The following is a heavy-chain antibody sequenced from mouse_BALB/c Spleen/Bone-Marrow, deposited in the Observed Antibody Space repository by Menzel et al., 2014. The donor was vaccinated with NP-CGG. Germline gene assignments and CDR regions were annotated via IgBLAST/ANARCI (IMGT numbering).Heavy chain of an antibody. J-gene: IGHJ2*01. V-gene: IGHV14-3*02. Sequence: VQLKQSGAELVKPGASVKLSCTGSGFNIKDTFMHWVKQRPEQGLEWIGRIDPANGNTKYDPKFQGKATITADTSSNTAYLQLTNLTSEDTAVYYCTRGEDYWGQGTTLAVSS. CDR2: IDPANGNT. CDR3: TRGEDY. CDR1: GFNIKDTF.